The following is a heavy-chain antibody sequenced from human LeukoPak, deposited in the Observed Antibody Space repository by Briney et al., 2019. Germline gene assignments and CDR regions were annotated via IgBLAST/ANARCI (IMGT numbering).Heavy chain of an antibody. CDR3: ARDTRPYYYGSGSYNWFDP. CDR2: ISYDGSNK. CDR1: RFTFSSYG. V-gene: IGHV3-30*03. Sequence: GGSLRLSCSASRFTFSSYGMHWVRQAPGKGLEWVAVISYDGSNKYYGDSVKGRFTISRDNAKNSLYLQVNSLRAEDTAVYYCARDTRPYYYGSGSYNWFDPWGQGTLVTVSS. D-gene: IGHD3-10*01. J-gene: IGHJ5*02.